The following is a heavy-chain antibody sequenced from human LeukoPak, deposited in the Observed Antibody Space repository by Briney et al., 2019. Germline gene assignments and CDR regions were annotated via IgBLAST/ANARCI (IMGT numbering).Heavy chain of an antibody. J-gene: IGHJ6*03. CDR3: ARGGSPIYYYYMDV. CDR1: GYTFTSYA. Sequence: ASVKVSCKASGYTFTSYAMNWVRQAPGQGLEWMGWINPNSGGTNFAQKFQGRVTMARDTSISTAYMELSRLRSDDTAVYYCARGGSPIYYYYMDVWGKGTTVTISS. D-gene: IGHD2-2*01. V-gene: IGHV1-2*02. CDR2: INPNSGGT.